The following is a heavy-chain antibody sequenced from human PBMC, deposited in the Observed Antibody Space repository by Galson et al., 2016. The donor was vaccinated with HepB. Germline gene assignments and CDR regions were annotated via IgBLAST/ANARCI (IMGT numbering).Heavy chain of an antibody. CDR3: ARDDDIFAGSQFDY. CDR1: GYSFTSHY. Sequence: SVKVSCKAFGYSFTSHYMHWVRQAPGQGLEWMGTINPSVGRTSYAQNFQGRVTMTRDTSTSTVYMELSSLRFEDTAVYYCARDDDIFAGSQFDYWGQGTLVTVSS. D-gene: IGHD3-9*01. V-gene: IGHV1-46*01. CDR2: INPSVGRT. J-gene: IGHJ4*02.